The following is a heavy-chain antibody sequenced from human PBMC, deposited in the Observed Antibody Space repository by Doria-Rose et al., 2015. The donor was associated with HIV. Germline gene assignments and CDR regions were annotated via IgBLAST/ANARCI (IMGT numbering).Heavy chain of an antibody. CDR3: ARIKSSRWYHKYYFDF. CDR2: IFSDGER. J-gene: IGHJ4*02. Sequence: QITLKEPGPVLVKPTETLTLTCTVSGVSLSSPGMGVSRIRQPPGKALEWLANIFSDGERSYKTSLKSRLTISRDTSKSQVVLTMTDMDPVDTAACYCARIKSSRWYHKYYFDFWGQGTLVIVSA. D-gene: IGHD6-13*01. CDR1: GVSLSSPGMG. V-gene: IGHV2-26*01.